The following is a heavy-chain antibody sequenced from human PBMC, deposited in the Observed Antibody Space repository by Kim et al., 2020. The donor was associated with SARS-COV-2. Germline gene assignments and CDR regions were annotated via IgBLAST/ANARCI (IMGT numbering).Heavy chain of an antibody. D-gene: IGHD1-7*01. CDR3: ARGGLGDTRTWAFDI. CDR1: GYTFTGYY. CDR2: INPKNDGT. J-gene: IGHJ3*02. Sequence: ASVKVSCKASGYTFTGYYIHWVRQAPAQGLQWMGCINPKNDGTNYEQKLQGRVTMTRDTSTNTAYMELSRLRYDDTAVYYCARGGLGDTRTWAFDIWRQGTMVTISS. V-gene: IGHV1-2*02.